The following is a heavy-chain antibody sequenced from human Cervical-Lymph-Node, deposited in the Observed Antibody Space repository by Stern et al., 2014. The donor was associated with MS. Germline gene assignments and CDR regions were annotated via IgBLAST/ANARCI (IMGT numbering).Heavy chain of an antibody. Sequence: VQLEESGGGVVQPGRSLRLSCEVSGFTFSHYGMHWVRQAPGKGLEWVAGISDDGRNKYYADSVKGRFTSSRDNSKNTLYLQMNSLRAEDTAVYYCAKDRGYCSGGSCYSPFYGMDVWGQGTTVTVSS. D-gene: IGHD2-15*01. CDR1: GFTFSHYG. CDR2: ISDDGRNK. V-gene: IGHV3-30*18. J-gene: IGHJ6*02. CDR3: AKDRGYCSGGSCYSPFYGMDV.